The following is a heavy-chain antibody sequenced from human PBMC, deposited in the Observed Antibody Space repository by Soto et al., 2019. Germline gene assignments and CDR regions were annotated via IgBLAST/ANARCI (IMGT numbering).Heavy chain of an antibody. CDR2: MNPNSGNT. V-gene: IGHV1-8*01. Sequence: ASVKVSCKASGYTFTSYDINWVRQATGQGLEWMGWMNPNSGNTGYAQKFQGRVTMTRNTSISTAYMELSSLRSEDTAVYYCAREEQLVTKFRYYYYYMDVWGKGTTVTVSS. D-gene: IGHD6-6*01. J-gene: IGHJ6*03. CDR3: AREEQLVTKFRYYYYYMDV. CDR1: GYTFTSYD.